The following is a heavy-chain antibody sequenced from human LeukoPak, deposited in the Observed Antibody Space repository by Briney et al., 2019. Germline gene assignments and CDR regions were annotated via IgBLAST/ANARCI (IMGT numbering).Heavy chain of an antibody. CDR3: ARWVRYYGSGRNNWFDP. J-gene: IGHJ5*02. CDR1: GGSISSGGYS. D-gene: IGHD3-10*01. CDR2: IYHSGST. Sequence: SETLSLTCAVSGGSISSGGYSWSWIRQPPGKGLEWIGYIYHSGSTYYNPSLKSRVTISVDTSKNQFSLKLSSVTAADTAVYYCARWVRYYGSGRNNWFDPWGQGTLVTVSS. V-gene: IGHV4-30-2*01.